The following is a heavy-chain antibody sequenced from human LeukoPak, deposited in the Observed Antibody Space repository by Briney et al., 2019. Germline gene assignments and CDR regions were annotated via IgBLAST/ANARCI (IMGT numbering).Heavy chain of an antibody. J-gene: IGHJ4*02. Sequence: SETLSLTCTVSGGSISSSSYYWGWIRQPPGKGLEWIGCIYYSGSTYYNPSLKSRVTISVDTSNNQFSLKLSSVTAADTAVYYCARHSAAVAGIDYWGQGTLVTVSS. CDR3: ARHSAAVAGIDY. CDR1: GGSISSSSYY. V-gene: IGHV4-39*01. CDR2: IYYSGST. D-gene: IGHD6-19*01.